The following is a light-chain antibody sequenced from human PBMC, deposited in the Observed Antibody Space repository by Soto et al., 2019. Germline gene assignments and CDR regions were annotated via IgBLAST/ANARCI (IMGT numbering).Light chain of an antibody. CDR3: QQANSFTLT. J-gene: IGKJ4*01. CDR1: QSISSW. Sequence: DVQMTQSPSTLSASVGDRFTITCRASQSISSWLAWYQQKPGKAPKLLIYKASTLKSGVPSRFRGSGSGTELTLTISSMQTEDFATYYCQQANSFTLTFGGGTKVDI. CDR2: KAS. V-gene: IGKV1-5*03.